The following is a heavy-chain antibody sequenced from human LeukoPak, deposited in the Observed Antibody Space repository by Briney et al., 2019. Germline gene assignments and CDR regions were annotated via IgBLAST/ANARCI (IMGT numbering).Heavy chain of an antibody. CDR2: IYHSGST. Sequence: PSETLSLTCTVSGYSISSGYYWGWIRQSPGKGLEWIGSIYHSGSTYYNPSLKSRVTISVDTSKNQFSLKLSSVTAADTAVYYCARRYYGSGRKEEAFDIWGQGTMVTVSS. CDR1: GYSISSGYY. J-gene: IGHJ3*02. CDR3: ARRYYGSGRKEEAFDI. V-gene: IGHV4-38-2*02. D-gene: IGHD3-10*01.